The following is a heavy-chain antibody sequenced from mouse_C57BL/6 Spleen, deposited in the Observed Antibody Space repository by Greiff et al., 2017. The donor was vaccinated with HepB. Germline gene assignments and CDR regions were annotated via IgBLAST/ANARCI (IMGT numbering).Heavy chain of an antibody. Sequence: EVQVVESGGDLVKPGGSLKLSCAASGFTFSSYGMSWVRQTPDKRLEWVATISSGGSYTYYPDSVKGRFTISRDNAKNTLYLQMSSLKSEDTAMYYCARDPPGNYWGQGTTLTVSS. J-gene: IGHJ2*01. CDR2: ISSGGSYT. CDR3: ARDPPGNY. CDR1: GFTFSSYG. V-gene: IGHV5-6*01.